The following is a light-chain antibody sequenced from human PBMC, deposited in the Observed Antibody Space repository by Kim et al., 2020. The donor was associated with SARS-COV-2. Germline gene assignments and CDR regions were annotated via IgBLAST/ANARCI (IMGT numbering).Light chain of an antibody. Sequence: ASVGDRVTITCRASQGISSYLAWYQQRPGKAPKLLIYAASTLQSGVPSRFSGSGSGTEFTLTISSLQPEDFATYYCQQLNSYPPVTFGGGTKLEI. CDR3: QQLNSYPPVT. CDR2: AAS. J-gene: IGKJ4*01. V-gene: IGKV1-9*01. CDR1: QGISSY.